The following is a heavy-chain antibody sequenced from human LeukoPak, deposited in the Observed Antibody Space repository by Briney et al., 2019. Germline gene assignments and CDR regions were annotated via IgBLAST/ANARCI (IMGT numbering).Heavy chain of an antibody. CDR1: GGSISSYY. CDR3: ARDDGYNFWYFDY. J-gene: IGHJ4*02. Sequence: SETLSLTCTVSGGSISSYYWSWIRQPPGKGLEWIAYMYYSGSTNYNPSLKSRVTISVDTSKNQFSLKLSSVTAADTAVYYCARDDGYNFWYFDYRGQGTLVTVSS. D-gene: IGHD5-24*01. V-gene: IGHV4-59*01. CDR2: MYYSGST.